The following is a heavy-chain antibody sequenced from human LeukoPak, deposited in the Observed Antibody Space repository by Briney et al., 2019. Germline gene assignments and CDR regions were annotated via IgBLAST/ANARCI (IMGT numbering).Heavy chain of an antibody. V-gene: IGHV3-30-3*01. J-gene: IGHJ6*02. D-gene: IGHD6-13*01. Sequence: GGSLRLSCAASGFTFSSYAMHWVRQAPGKGLEWVAVILFDETNKYYADSVKGRFTISRDNSKNTLYLQMNSLRAEDTAVYYCARARPYSSSWYNYYGLDVWGQGTTVTVSS. CDR2: ILFDETNK. CDR3: ARARPYSSSWYNYYGLDV. CDR1: GFTFSSYA.